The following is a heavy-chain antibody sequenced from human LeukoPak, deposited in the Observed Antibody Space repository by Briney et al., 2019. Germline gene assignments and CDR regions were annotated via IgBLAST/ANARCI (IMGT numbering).Heavy chain of an antibody. Sequence: GGSLRLSCAASGFTFSSYGMHWVRQAPAKGLEWVAVISYDGSNKYYADSVKGRFTIFRDNSKNTLYLQMNSLRAEDTAVYYCAKGDGYSDWGQGTLVTVSS. CDR3: AKGDGYSD. CDR2: ISYDGSNK. V-gene: IGHV3-30*18. D-gene: IGHD5-24*01. J-gene: IGHJ4*02. CDR1: GFTFSSYG.